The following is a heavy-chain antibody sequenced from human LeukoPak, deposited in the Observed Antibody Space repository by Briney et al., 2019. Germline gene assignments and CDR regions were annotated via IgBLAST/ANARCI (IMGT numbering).Heavy chain of an antibody. CDR1: GFTFSSYW. J-gene: IGHJ4*02. V-gene: IGHV3-7*01. Sequence: PGGSLRLSCAASGFTFSSYWTSWVRQAPGKGLEWVANIKQDGSEKYYVDSVKGRFTISRDNAKNSLYLQMNSLRAEDTAVYYCAREEGIAAAAYFDYWGQGTLVTVSS. D-gene: IGHD6-13*01. CDR2: IKQDGSEK. CDR3: AREEGIAAAAYFDY.